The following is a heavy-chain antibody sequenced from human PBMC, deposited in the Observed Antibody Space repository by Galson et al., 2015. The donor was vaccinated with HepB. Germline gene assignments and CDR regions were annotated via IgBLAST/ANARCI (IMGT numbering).Heavy chain of an antibody. Sequence: SLRLSYAASGFKFSRFAMSWVRQAPGKGPEWVSGVRDNGGTFYADSVKGRFTISRDNSKNTLYLQMNSLRAEDTAIYYCAKEMAEVGKPFFDYWGPGTQIIVSS. CDR2: VRDNGGT. CDR1: GFKFSRFA. V-gene: IGHV3-23*01. D-gene: IGHD5-24*01. CDR3: AKEMAEVGKPFFDY. J-gene: IGHJ4*02.